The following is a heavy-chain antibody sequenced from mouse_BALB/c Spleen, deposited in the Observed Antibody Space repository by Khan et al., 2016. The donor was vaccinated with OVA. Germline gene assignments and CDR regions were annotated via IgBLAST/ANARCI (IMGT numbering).Heavy chain of an antibody. Sequence: VQLQQSGPELVKPGASVKISCKASGYTFTDYNMDWVKQRQGESLEWIGYIFPNTGDTGYNQKFKTKATLTVDVSSSTAYMELRSLTSEDSAVYVCSRSGYGSFGYWGQGTLVTVSA. J-gene: IGHJ3*01. V-gene: IGHV1S29*02. CDR2: IFPNTGDT. CDR3: SRSGYGSFGY. CDR1: GYTFTDYN. D-gene: IGHD1-2*01.